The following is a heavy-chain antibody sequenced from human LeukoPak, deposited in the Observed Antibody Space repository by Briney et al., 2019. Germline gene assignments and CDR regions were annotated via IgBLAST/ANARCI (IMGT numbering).Heavy chain of an antibody. CDR2: MNPNSGNT. CDR1: GYTFTSYD. D-gene: IGHD2-15*01. J-gene: IGHJ6*03. V-gene: IGHV1-8*01. Sequence: ASVKVSCKASGYTFTSYDINWVRQATGQGLEWMGWMNPNSGNTGYAQKFQGRVTMTRNTSISTAYMELSSLRSEDTAVYYCARGERVVVAATDYYYMAVWGKGTTVTVSS. CDR3: ARGERVVVAATDYYYMAV.